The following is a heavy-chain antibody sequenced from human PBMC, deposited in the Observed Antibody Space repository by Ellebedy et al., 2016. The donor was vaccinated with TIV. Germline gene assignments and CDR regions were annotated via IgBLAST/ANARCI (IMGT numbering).Heavy chain of an antibody. Sequence: ASVKVSCXASGYTFTSYYMHWVRQAPGQGLEWMGIINPSGGSTSYAQKFQGRVTMTRDTSTSTVYMELSSLTSDDTAVYYCARSPPNRGASGSHYTDYWGQGTLVIVSS. CDR2: INPSGGST. CDR1: GYTFTSYY. V-gene: IGHV1-46*01. CDR3: ARSPPNRGASGSHYTDY. D-gene: IGHD6-19*01. J-gene: IGHJ4*02.